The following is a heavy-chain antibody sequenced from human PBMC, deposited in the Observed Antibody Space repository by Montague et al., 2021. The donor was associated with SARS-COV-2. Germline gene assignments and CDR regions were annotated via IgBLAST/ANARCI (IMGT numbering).Heavy chain of an antibody. CDR1: GGSLSGYY. CDR3: ARGARQGYGFRLGPFDS. Sequence: SETLSLTCAVYGGSLSGYYWNWIRQPPGKGLEWIGEINHSGSTNYNPSLKSRVTMSVDTSKNQFSLKLCSVTAADTAVYYCARGARQGYGFRLGPFDSWGQGTLVTVSS. V-gene: IGHV4-34*01. D-gene: IGHD3-10*01. J-gene: IGHJ4*02. CDR2: INHSGST.